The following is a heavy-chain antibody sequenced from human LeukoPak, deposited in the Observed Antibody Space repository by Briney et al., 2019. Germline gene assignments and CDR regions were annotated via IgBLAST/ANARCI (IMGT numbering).Heavy chain of an antibody. CDR2: IYYSGST. V-gene: IGHV4-59*01. J-gene: IGHJ5*02. D-gene: IGHD2-2*01. CDR1: GCSITSYY. CDR3: ARQLGYCSSTSCHNWFAP. Sequence: SETLSLTCTVSGCSITSYYWSWIRQPPGKGLEWIGYIYYSGSTNYNPSLKSRVTISVDTSKNQFSLRLSSVTAADTAVYYCARQLGYCSSTSCHNWFAPWGQGTLVTVSS.